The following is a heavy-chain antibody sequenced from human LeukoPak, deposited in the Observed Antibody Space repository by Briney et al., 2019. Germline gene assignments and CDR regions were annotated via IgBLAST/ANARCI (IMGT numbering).Heavy chain of an antibody. J-gene: IGHJ5*02. V-gene: IGHV7-4-1*02. CDR3: ARDGLVRGVIITEPFDP. D-gene: IGHD3-10*01. CDR1: GYTFTHYA. CDR2: INTNTGNP. Sequence: ASVKVSCKASGYTFTHYAMNWVRQAPGQGLEWMGWINTNTGNPTYAQGFTGRFVFSLDTSVSTAYLQISSLKTEDTAIYYCARDGLVRGVIITEPFDPWGQGTLVTVSS.